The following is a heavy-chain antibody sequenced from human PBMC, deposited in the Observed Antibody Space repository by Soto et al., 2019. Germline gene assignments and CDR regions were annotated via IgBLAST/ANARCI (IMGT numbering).Heavy chain of an antibody. CDR3: ARDTAGEQGK. V-gene: IGHV4-59*02. J-gene: IGHJ4*02. CDR1: VCSVIGYY. D-gene: IGHD5-18*01. CDR2: IHYRGVI. Sequence: PSSTXSLTCNFCVCSVIGYYFSSIRQAPGKGLECIGYIHYRGVINYNPSLKRRVNMSVDPSKNQFSLNLRSVTTADTAVYLCARDTAGEQGKWGQGSLVNV.